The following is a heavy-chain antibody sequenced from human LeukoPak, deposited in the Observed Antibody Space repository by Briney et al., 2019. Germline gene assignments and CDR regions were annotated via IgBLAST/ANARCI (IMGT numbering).Heavy chain of an antibody. Sequence: PGGSLRLSCAASGFTFDDYAMHWVRQAPGKGLEWVSGISWKSDSIGYADSVKGRFTISRDNAKKSLYLLMNSLRAEDTAVYYCARARVGDGTVTTLGYWGQGTLVTVSS. CDR3: ARARVGDGTVTTLGY. J-gene: IGHJ4*02. CDR1: GFTFDDYA. V-gene: IGHV3-9*01. CDR2: ISWKSDSI. D-gene: IGHD4-17*01.